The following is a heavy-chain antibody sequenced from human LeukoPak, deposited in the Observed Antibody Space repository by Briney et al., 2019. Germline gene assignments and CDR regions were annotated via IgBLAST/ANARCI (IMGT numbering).Heavy chain of an antibody. CDR3: ARGGPPKHIVVVTAIWPNRRHTFDI. J-gene: IGHJ3*02. V-gene: IGHV4-59*01. D-gene: IGHD2-21*02. CDR1: GGSISSYY. Sequence: SETLSLTCTVSGGSISSYYWSWIRQPPGKGLEWIGYIYYSGSTNYNPSLKSRVTISVDTSKNQFSLKLSSVTAADTAVYYCARGGPPKHIVVVTAIWPNRRHTFDIWGQGTMVTVSS. CDR2: IYYSGST.